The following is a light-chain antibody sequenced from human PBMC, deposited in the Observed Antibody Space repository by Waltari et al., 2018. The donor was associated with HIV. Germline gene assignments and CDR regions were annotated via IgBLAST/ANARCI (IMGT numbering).Light chain of an antibody. CDR2: AAS. V-gene: IGKV1-39*01. CDR1: QGISSY. Sequence: DIQMTQSPSSLSASVGDRVTITCRASQGISSYLNWYQQKPGKAPKLLIYAASSLQSGVPSRFSGSGSGTDFTLTISSLQPEDFATYYCQQSYSTPRITFGQGTRLEIE. CDR3: QQSYSTPRIT. J-gene: IGKJ5*01.